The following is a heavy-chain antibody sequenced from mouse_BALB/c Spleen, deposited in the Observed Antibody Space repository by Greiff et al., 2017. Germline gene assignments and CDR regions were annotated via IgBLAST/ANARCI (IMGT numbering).Heavy chain of an antibody. V-gene: IGHV2-9*02. CDR2: IWAGGST. J-gene: IGHJ3*01. D-gene: IGHD1-1*01. CDR1: GFSLTSYG. Sequence: VQLQQSGPGLVAPSQSLSITCTVSGFSLTSYGVHWVRQPPGKGLEWLGVIWAGGSTNYNSALMSRLSISKDNSKSQVFLKMNSLQTDDTAMYYCARDFSYYGSSPFAYWGQGTLVTVSA. CDR3: ARDFSYYGSSPFAY.